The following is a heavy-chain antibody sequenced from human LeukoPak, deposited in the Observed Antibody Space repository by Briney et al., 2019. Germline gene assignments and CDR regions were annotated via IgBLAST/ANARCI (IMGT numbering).Heavy chain of an antibody. D-gene: IGHD3-10*01. CDR2: INPNSGST. V-gene: IGHV1-2*02. Sequence: ASVKVSCKASGFTFTDYYIHWVRQAPGQGLEWMARINPNSGSTNHAQKFQGRVTVIRDTSISTAYMELSSLRSDDTAVYYCARVFTMVRGGRGWFDPWGQGTLVTVSS. J-gene: IGHJ5*02. CDR3: ARVFTMVRGGRGWFDP. CDR1: GFTFTDYY.